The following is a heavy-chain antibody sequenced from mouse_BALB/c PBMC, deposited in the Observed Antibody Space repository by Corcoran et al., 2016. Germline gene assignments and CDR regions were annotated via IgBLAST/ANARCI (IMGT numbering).Heavy chain of an antibody. CDR2: IDPANGNT. CDR3: ASPPYYYGCSYDAMDY. CDR1: GFNIKDTY. J-gene: IGHJ4*01. V-gene: IGHV14-3*02. D-gene: IGHD1-1*01. Sequence: EVQLQQSGAELVKPGASVKLSCTASGFNIKDTYMHWVKQRPEQGLEWIGRIDPANGNTKYDPKFQGKATITADTSSNTAYLQLSSLTSEDTAVYYCASPPYYYGCSYDAMDYWGQGTSVTVSS.